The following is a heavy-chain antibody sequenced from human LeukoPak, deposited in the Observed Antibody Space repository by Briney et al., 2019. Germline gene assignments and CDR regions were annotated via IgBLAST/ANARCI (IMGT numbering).Heavy chain of an antibody. CDR1: GFTFSSYS. Sequence: PGGSLRLSCAASGFTFSSYSMNWVRQAPGKGLEWASSISSSSSYIYYADSVKGRFTISRDNAKNSLYLQMNSRRAEDTAVYYCARGDIVVVPAAMVSSQNYYYYYMDVWGKGTTVTVSS. V-gene: IGHV3-21*01. J-gene: IGHJ6*03. CDR3: ARGDIVVVPAAMVSSQNYYYYYMDV. CDR2: ISSSSSYI. D-gene: IGHD2-2*01.